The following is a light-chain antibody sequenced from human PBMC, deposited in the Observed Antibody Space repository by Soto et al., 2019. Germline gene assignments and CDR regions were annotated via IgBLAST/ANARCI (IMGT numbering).Light chain of an antibody. CDR3: QSLGTGIQV. CDR1: SGYSTYA. CDR2: INYDGTH. J-gene: IGLJ3*02. V-gene: IGLV4-69*01. Sequence: QHVLTQSPSASASLGASVKLTCTLSSGYSTYAIAWHQQQSEKGPRFLMKINYDGTHSKGDGFFDRFSGSSSGAERHLTISSLQSEDEADYYCQSLGTGIQVFGGGTELTVL.